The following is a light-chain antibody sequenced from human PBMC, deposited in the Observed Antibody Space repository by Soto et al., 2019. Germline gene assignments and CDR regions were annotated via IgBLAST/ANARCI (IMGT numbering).Light chain of an antibody. Sequence: EIVLTQSPATLSLSPGERATLSCRASQSVSSYLAWYQQRPGQAPRLLIYAASQRATGIPARFSGSGSGTDFTLTISRLEPEDFAVYHCQQYGDSPPTFGQGTKVDIK. CDR3: QQYGDSPPT. CDR2: AAS. CDR1: QSVSSY. V-gene: IGKV3-20*01. J-gene: IGKJ1*01.